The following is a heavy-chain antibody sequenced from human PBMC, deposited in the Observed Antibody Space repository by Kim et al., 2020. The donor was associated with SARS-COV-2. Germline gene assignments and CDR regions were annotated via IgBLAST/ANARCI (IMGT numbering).Heavy chain of an antibody. J-gene: IGHJ4*02. CDR3: ATARYYYDSSGYPD. V-gene: IGHV1-24*01. D-gene: IGHD3-22*01. CDR2: FDPEDGET. Sequence: ASVKVSCKVSGYTLTELSMHWVRQAPGKGLEWMGGFDPEDGETIYAQKFQGRVTMTEDTSTDTAYMELSSLRSEDTAVYYCATARYYYDSSGYPDWGQGTLVTVSS. CDR1: GYTLTELS.